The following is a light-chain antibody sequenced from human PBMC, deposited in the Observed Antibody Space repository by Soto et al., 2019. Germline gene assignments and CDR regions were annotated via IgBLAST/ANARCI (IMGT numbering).Light chain of an antibody. CDR3: QVWDSSSDHVV. Sequence: SYELTQPPSVSVAARKTARSTCGGNNIGSKSVHWYQQKPGQAPVLVIYYDSDRPSGIPERFSGSNSGNTATLTISRVEAGDEADYYCQVWDSSSDHVVFGGGTKLTVL. J-gene: IGLJ2*01. CDR1: NIGSKS. V-gene: IGLV3-21*04. CDR2: YDS.